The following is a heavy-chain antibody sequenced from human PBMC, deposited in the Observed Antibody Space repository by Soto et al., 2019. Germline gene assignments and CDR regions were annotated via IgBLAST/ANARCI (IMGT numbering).Heavy chain of an antibody. V-gene: IGHV3-23*01. CDR3: AKDLIYWAFSSGCYLVY. Sequence: GGSLRLSCAASGFTFSSYAMSWVRQAPGKGLEWVSAISGSGGSTYYADSVKGRFTISRDNSKNTLYLQMNSLRAEDTAVYYCAKDLIYWAFSSGCYLVYWGQGTLVSVSS. J-gene: IGHJ4*02. D-gene: IGHD3-22*01. CDR1: GFTFSSYA. CDR2: ISGSGGST.